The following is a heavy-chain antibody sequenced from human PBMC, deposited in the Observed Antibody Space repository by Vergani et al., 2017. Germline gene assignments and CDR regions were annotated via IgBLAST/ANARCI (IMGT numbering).Heavy chain of an antibody. D-gene: IGHD1-26*01. CDR3: AREEGGSYKY. Sequence: QLQLQESGSGLVKPSQTLSLTCAVSGDSITNGGFSWNWIRQPPGKGLEWIGYIYYSGSTYYNPSLKSRVTISVDTSKNQFSLKLSSVTAADTAVYYCAREEGGSYKYWGQGTLVTVSS. CDR1: GDSITNGGFS. CDR2: IYYSGST. J-gene: IGHJ4*02. V-gene: IGHV4-30-2*05.